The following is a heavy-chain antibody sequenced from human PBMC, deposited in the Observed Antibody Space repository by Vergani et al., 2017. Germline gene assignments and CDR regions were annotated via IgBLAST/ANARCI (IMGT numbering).Heavy chain of an antibody. CDR2: IYISEST. V-gene: IGHV4-4*07. CDR1: GGSINTYY. Sequence: QVQLQESGPGLVKPSETLSLTCTVSGGSINTYYWNWIRQPAGKGLEWIGRIYISESTNYNPSLKSRVTMSIDTSKNQFSRKRNSVPAADTAVYYCARASVRSSSWPVDSWGQGTLVTVS. CDR3: ARASVRSSSWPVDS. J-gene: IGHJ4*02. D-gene: IGHD6-13*01.